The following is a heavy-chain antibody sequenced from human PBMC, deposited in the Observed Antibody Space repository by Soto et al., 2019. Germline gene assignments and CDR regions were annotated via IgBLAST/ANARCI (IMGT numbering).Heavy chain of an antibody. CDR2: ISGSGGST. CDR1: GFTFSSYA. V-gene: IGHV3-23*01. J-gene: IGHJ4*02. Sequence: PGGSLRLSCAASGFTFSSYAMSWVRQAPGKGLEWVSAISGSGGSTYYADSVKGRFTISRDNSKNTLYLQMHSLRGEDTAVYYCAKDPQQWLVNKGFFDYWGQGTLVTVSS. CDR3: AKDPQQWLVNKGFFDY. D-gene: IGHD6-19*01.